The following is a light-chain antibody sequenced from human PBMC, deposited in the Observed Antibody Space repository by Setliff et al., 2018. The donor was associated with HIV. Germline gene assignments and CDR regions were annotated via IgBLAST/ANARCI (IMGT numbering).Light chain of an antibody. J-gene: IGLJ2*01. CDR1: SSNVGKYDP. Sequence: QSVLTQPASVSGSPGQSITISCTGNSSNVGKYDPVSWYRQYPDKAPKLTIYEVTKRPSGISNRFSGSNSDNTATLTISGVEAGDEADYYCQVWDNISDHPVFGGGTKVTVL. V-gene: IGLV2-14*02. CDR3: QVWDNISDHPV. CDR2: EVT.